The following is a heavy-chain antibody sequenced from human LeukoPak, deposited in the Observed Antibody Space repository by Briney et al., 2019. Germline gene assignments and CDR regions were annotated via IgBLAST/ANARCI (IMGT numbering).Heavy chain of an antibody. CDR1: GGSFSDYY. J-gene: IGHJ5*02. D-gene: IGHD1-26*01. CDR3: ARGPLGKEWFDP. Sequence: PPETLSLTCAVYGGSFSDYYWTWIRQSPGKGPEWIGEINHSGSTNYNPSLKSRVTISVDTSKNQFSLKLSSVTAADTAVYYCARGPLGKEWFDPWGQGTLVTVSS. V-gene: IGHV4-34*01. CDR2: INHSGST.